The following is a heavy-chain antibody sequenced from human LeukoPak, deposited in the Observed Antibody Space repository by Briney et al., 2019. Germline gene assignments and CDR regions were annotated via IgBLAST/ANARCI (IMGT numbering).Heavy chain of an antibody. CDR2: INWDDDK. Sequence: ESGPALVKPTQTLTQTCTFSGFSLSTSGMRVSWIRQPPGKALEWLGRINWDDDKFYSASLKTRLTISKDTAKNQEVLTMTNMDPVDTATYYCARSLYSYDSSGYCNTGVDAFDIWGQGTMVTVSS. D-gene: IGHD3-22*01. V-gene: IGHV2-70*04. J-gene: IGHJ3*02. CDR3: ARSLYSYDSSGYCNTGVDAFDI. CDR1: GFSLSTSGMR.